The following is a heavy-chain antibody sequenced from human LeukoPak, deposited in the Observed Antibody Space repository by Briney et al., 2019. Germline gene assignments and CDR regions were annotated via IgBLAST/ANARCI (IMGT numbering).Heavy chain of an antibody. J-gene: IGHJ4*02. CDR2: IRYDGSNK. Sequence: PGGSLRLSRAASGFTFSSYGMHWVRQAPGKGLEWVAFIRYDGSNKYYADSAKGWFTISRDNSKNTLYLQMNSLRAEDTAVYYCAKDPRAVAGSLDYWGQGTLVTVSS. V-gene: IGHV3-30*02. CDR3: AKDPRAVAGSLDY. D-gene: IGHD6-19*01. CDR1: GFTFSSYG.